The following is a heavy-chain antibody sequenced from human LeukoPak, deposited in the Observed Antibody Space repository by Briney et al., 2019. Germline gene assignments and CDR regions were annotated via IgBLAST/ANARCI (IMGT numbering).Heavy chain of an antibody. D-gene: IGHD5-18*01. CDR1: GGTFSSYA. Sequence: ASVKLSCKASGGTFSSYAISWVRPAPGQGLEWMGRIIPILGIANYAQKFQGRVTITADKSTSTAYMELSSLRSEDTAVYYCASNLRAPDTAMVAFDYWGQGTLVTVSS. J-gene: IGHJ4*02. CDR2: IIPILGIA. V-gene: IGHV1-69*04. CDR3: ASNLRAPDTAMVAFDY.